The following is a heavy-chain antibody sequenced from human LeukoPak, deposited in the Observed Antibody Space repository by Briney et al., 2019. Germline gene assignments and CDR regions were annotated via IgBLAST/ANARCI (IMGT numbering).Heavy chain of an antibody. CDR2: ISYDGSSK. J-gene: IGHJ3*01. V-gene: IGHV3-30*04. Sequence: PGRSLRLSCAASGFTFSTYAMHWVRQAPGKGLEWVAVISYDGSSKYYADSVKGRFTISRDNAKNSLYLQMNSLRAEDMALYYCQKDLAATPRSRVFDFWAKGTMVIVSS. CDR1: GFTFSTYA. CDR3: QKDLAATPRSRVFDF. D-gene: IGHD1-26*01.